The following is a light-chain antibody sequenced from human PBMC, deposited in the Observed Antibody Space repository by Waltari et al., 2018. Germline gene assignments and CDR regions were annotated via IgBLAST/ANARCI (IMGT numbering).Light chain of an antibody. J-gene: IGKJ2*01. V-gene: IGKV3-20*01. CDR2: DAS. CDR3: QQYGRSWNT. CDR1: QSVRSSS. Sequence: IVLTQSPGTLSLSPGERATLSCRASQSVRSSSLAWYQQKPGQAPRLLIHDASSRATGIPDRFSGSGSGTDFTLTINRLEPEDSAVYYCQQYGRSWNTFGQGTKLEI.